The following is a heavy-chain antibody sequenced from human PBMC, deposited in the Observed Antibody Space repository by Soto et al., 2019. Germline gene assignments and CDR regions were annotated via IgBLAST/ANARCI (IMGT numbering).Heavy chain of an antibody. J-gene: IGHJ6*02. D-gene: IGHD4-4*01. V-gene: IGHV1-69*01. Sequence: QVQLVQSGDEAKKPGSSVKVSCKASGCTFSRYAISWVRQAPGQGLEWMGGIIPIFGTANYAQKFQGRVTITADESTSTAYMELSSLRSEDTAVYYCARGVYSRDYYYYGMDVWGQGTTVTVTS. CDR1: GCTFSRYA. CDR3: ARGVYSRDYYYYGMDV. CDR2: IIPIFGTA.